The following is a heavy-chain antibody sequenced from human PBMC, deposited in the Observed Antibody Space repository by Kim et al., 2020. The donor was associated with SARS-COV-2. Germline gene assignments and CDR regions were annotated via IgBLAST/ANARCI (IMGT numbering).Heavy chain of an antibody. D-gene: IGHD3-10*01. CDR2: IIPIFGIA. CDR1: GGTFSSYA. J-gene: IGHJ4*02. V-gene: IGHV1-69*04. Sequence: SVKVSCKASGGTFSSYAISWVRQAPGQGLEWMGRIIPIFGIANYAQKFQGRVTITADKSTSTAYMELSSLRSEDTAVYYCARDQGLGGYYFDYWGQGTLVTVSS. CDR3: ARDQGLGGYYFDY.